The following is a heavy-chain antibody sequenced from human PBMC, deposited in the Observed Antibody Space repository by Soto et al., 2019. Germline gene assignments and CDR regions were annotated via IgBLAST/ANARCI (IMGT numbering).Heavy chain of an antibody. D-gene: IGHD1-20*01. V-gene: IGHV3-48*02. CDR1: GFTFSSRA. CDR2: ISSSSSNI. J-gene: IGHJ4*02. Sequence: EVQLVESGGGLVQPGGSLRLSCTASGFTFSSRAMNWVRQFPGRGLEWVSYISSSSSNIDYADSVKGRFTVSRDNAKNSLYLHMNTLRYEDTAVYYCASDRSLGSNWYYYLESWGQGTLVTVSS. CDR3: ASDRSLGSNWYYYLES.